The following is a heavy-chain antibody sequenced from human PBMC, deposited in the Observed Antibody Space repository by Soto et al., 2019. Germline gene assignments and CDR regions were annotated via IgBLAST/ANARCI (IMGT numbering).Heavy chain of an antibody. CDR1: GFTFSGSA. CDR3: TRHPDYYDSSGYPDY. Sequence: VGSLRLSCAASGFTFSGSAMHWVRQASGKGLEWVGRIRSKANSYATAYAASVKGRFTISRDDSKNTAYLQMNSLKTEDTAVYYCTRHPDYYDSSGYPDYWGQGTLVTVSS. J-gene: IGHJ4*02. CDR2: IRSKANSYAT. D-gene: IGHD3-22*01. V-gene: IGHV3-73*01.